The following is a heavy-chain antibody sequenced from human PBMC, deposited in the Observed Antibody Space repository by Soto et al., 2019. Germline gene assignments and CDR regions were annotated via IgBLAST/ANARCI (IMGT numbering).Heavy chain of an antibody. J-gene: IGHJ4*02. CDR2: ISGGCDET. Sequence: EVQLLESGGGLVQPGGSLRLSCAASGFTFSHYAMSWVRQAPGKGPGWDSGISGGCDETYYVDSVQGRFIISRDNTRTTLYLRMSTLRADDAVVYYCAKEAAVIGVPLFDSWGQGTLVTVSS. D-gene: IGHD3-3*01. V-gene: IGHV3-23*02. CDR3: AKEAAVIGVPLFDS. CDR1: GFTFSHYA.